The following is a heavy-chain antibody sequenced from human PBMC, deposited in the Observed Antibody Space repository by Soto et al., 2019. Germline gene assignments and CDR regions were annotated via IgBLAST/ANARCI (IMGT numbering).Heavy chain of an antibody. D-gene: IGHD2-15*01. V-gene: IGHV3-23*01. CDR3: AKRGGRHGGMDV. Sequence: GGSLKLSCAGSGFTFSSYAMSLVRQAPGKGLEWVSAISGSGGSTYYADSVKGRFNLSRDNSKNPLYLQMNSLRAEVTAVYYCAKRGGRHGGMDVWGQGTMVTVSS. CDR2: ISGSGGST. CDR1: GFTFSSYA. J-gene: IGHJ6*02.